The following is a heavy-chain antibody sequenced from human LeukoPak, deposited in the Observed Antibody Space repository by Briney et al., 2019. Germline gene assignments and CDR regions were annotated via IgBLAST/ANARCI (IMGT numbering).Heavy chain of an antibody. CDR3: ARELDYYDSSGYYDY. J-gene: IGHJ4*02. CDR1: GFTFSNYG. V-gene: IGHV3-30*02. CDR2: IRYDGSNK. Sequence: GGSLRLSCAASGFTFSNYGMHWVRQAPGKGLEWVAFIRYDGSNKYYADSVKGRFTISRDNSKNTLYLQMNSLRAEDTAVYYCARELDYYDSSGYYDYWGQGTLVTVSS. D-gene: IGHD3-22*01.